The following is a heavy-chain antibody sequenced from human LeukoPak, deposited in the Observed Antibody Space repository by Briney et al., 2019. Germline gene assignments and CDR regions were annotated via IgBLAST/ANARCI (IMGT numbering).Heavy chain of an antibody. CDR3: ARDRYYYDSSGYPYYYGMDV. Sequence: GGSLRLSCAASGFTFSSYWMGWVRQAPGKGLEWVANIKQDGSEKYYVDSVKGRFTISRDNAKNSLYLQMNSLRAEDTAVYYCARDRYYYDSSGYPYYYGMDVWGQGTTVTVSS. V-gene: IGHV3-7*01. D-gene: IGHD3-22*01. CDR2: IKQDGSEK. CDR1: GFTFSSYW. J-gene: IGHJ6*02.